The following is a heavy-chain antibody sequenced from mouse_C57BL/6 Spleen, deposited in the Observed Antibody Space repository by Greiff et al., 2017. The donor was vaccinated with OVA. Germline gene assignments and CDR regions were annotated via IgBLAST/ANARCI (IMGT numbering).Heavy chain of an antibody. CDR3: TRRDDYDNSMDY. V-gene: IGHV1-15*01. D-gene: IGHD2-4*01. Sequence: QVQLQQSGAELVRPGASVTLSCKASGYTFTDYEMHWVKQTPVHGLDWIGAIDPETGGTAYNQKFKGKAILTADKSSSTAYMELRSLTSEDSAVYYCTRRDDYDNSMDYWGQGTSVTVSS. CDR1: GYTFTDYE. J-gene: IGHJ4*01. CDR2: IDPETGGT.